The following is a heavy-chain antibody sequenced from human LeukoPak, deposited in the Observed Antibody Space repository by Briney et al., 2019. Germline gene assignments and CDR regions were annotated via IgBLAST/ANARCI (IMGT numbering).Heavy chain of an antibody. D-gene: IGHD6-19*01. V-gene: IGHV3-48*03. CDR1: GFTFSSYE. CDR3: AKKPPPRSSSGWYYFDY. J-gene: IGHJ4*02. CDR2: ISSSGSTI. Sequence: PGGSLRLSCAASGFTFSSYEMNWVRQAPGKGLEWVSYISSSGSTIYYADSVKGRFTISRDNSKNTLYLQMNSLRAEDTAVYYCAKKPPPRSSSGWYYFDYWGQGTLVTVSS.